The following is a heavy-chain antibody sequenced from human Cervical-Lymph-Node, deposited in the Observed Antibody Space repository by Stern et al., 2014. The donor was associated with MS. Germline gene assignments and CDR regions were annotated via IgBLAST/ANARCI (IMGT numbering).Heavy chain of an antibody. J-gene: IGHJ2*01. CDR3: ARSRNYAPVYFDL. CDR1: GFTFSSYD. D-gene: IGHD1-7*01. V-gene: IGHV3-13*01. Sequence: EVQLVESGGGLVQPGGSLRLSCAASGFTFSSYDMHWVRQATGKGLEWVSAIGTAGDTYYPGSVKGRFTISRENAKNSLYLQMNSRRAGDTAVYYCARSRNYAPVYFDLWGRGTLVTVSS. CDR2: IGTAGDT.